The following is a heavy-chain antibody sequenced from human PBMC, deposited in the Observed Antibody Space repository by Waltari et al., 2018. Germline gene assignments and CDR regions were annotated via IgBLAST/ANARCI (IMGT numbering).Heavy chain of an antibody. V-gene: IGHV3-23*04. CDR2: ITGEGDNA. Sequence: EVQLVESGGGSVQSGGSVRLSCEGSGFSFSNYAMSWVRQAPGEGLEWVSSITGEGDNAYDADSVRGRFTISRDNSKNTLSLQMNSLRAEDTATYYCAKIPYNDFWTGYFFFDLWGPGTLVSVSS. J-gene: IGHJ4*02. CDR3: AKIPYNDFWTGYFFFDL. CDR1: GFSFSNYA. D-gene: IGHD3-3*01.